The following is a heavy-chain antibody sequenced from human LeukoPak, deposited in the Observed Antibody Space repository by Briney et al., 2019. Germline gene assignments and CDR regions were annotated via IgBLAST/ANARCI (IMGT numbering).Heavy chain of an antibody. V-gene: IGHV3-23*01. J-gene: IGHJ4*02. CDR3: GRKAQYNGHSPLAY. D-gene: IGHD1-26*01. Sequence: GGPLRLPCAASGFPFTSYSMMGVRQPPGRGLEWVSCGSARGDYTYYADSVKGRFTISRDSSKNTLLLQMHRLRAEDTAVYFCGRKAQYNGHSPLAYWGQGKLVTVSS. CDR2: GSARGDYT. CDR1: GFPFTSYS.